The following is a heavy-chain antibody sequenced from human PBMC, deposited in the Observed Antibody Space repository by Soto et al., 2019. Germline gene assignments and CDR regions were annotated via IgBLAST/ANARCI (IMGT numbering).Heavy chain of an antibody. D-gene: IGHD2-15*01. CDR1: GFTFSSYW. CDR2: INSDGSST. J-gene: IGHJ4*02. V-gene: IGHV3-74*01. Sequence: EVQLVESGGGLVQPGGSLRLSCAASGFTFSSYWMHWVRQAPGKGLVWVSRINSDGSSTTYADSVKGRFTISRDNAKNTLYLQLNSLRAEDTAVYYCARDQGYCSGGSCYVAGYWGQGTLVTVSS. CDR3: ARDQGYCSGGSCYVAGY.